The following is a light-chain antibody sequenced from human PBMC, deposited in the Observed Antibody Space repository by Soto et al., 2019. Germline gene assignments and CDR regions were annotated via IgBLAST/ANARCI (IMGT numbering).Light chain of an antibody. CDR2: RNN. CDR3: AAWDDSLSGYVV. CDR1: SSNIGSNY. V-gene: IGLV1-47*01. J-gene: IGLJ2*01. Sequence: QPVLTQSPSASGTPGQRVTISCSGSSSNIGSNYVYWYQQLPGTAPKLLIYRNNQRPSGVPDRFSGSKSGTSASLAISGLRSEDEADYYCAAWDDSLSGYVVFGGGTQLTVL.